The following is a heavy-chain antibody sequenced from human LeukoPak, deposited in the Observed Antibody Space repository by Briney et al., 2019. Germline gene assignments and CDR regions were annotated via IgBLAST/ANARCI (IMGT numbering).Heavy chain of an antibody. D-gene: IGHD3-9*01. Sequence: GGSLRLSCAASGFTFSSYSMNWVRQAPGKGLEWVSSISSSSSYIYYADSVKGRFTISRDNAKNSLYLQMNSLRAEDTAVYYCARTYYDILTGHVHDAFDIWGQGTMATVSS. CDR2: ISSSSSYI. CDR1: GFTFSSYS. CDR3: ARTYYDILTGHVHDAFDI. V-gene: IGHV3-21*01. J-gene: IGHJ3*02.